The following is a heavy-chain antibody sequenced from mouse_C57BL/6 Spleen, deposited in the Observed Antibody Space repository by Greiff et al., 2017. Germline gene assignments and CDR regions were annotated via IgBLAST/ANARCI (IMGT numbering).Heavy chain of an antibody. CDR1: GYTFTSYW. V-gene: IGHV1-52*01. D-gene: IGHD2-4*01. Sequence: QVQLQQPGAELVRPGSSVKLSCKASGYTFTSYWMHWVKQRPIQGLEWIGNIDPSDSETHYNQKFKDKATLTVDKSSSTAYMQLSSLTSEDSAVYYCARGDDYDGYYFDYWGKGTTRTVSS. J-gene: IGHJ2*01. CDR2: IDPSDSET. CDR3: ARGDDYDGYYFDY.